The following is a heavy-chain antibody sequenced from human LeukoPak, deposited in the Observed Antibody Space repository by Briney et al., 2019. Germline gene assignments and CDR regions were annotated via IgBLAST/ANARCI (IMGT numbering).Heavy chain of an antibody. J-gene: IGHJ3*02. CDR2: ISGSGGTT. CDR3: AKGHCSGASCYVFDI. V-gene: IGHV3-23*01. Sequence: GGSLRLSCAGSGFTFSSYGMSWGRQAPGKGLEGVSSISGSGGTTYYADSVKGRFTLSRDNSKTTLYLQMNSLRAEDTAVYYCAKGHCSGASCYVFDIWGQGTMVTVSS. D-gene: IGHD2-2*01. CDR1: GFTFSSYG.